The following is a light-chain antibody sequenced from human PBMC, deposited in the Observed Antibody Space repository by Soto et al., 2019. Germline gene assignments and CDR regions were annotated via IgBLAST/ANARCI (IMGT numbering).Light chain of an antibody. CDR3: CSYAGSTTWV. CDR1: NSDIGDFNL. CDR2: EVN. Sequence: QSVLTQLASMSGSPGQSITISCTGTNSDIGDFNLVSWYQQHPGKAPKVLLYEVNERPSGVSNRFSGSKSGNTASLTISGLQAEDEADYYCCSYAGSTTWVFGGGTKVTVL. V-gene: IGLV2-23*02. J-gene: IGLJ3*02.